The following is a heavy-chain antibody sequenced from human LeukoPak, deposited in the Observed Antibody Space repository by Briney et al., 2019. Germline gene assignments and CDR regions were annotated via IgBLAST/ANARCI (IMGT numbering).Heavy chain of an antibody. CDR3: AKESPAFGY. J-gene: IGHJ4*02. V-gene: IGHV3-23*01. CDR2: ISGSGHSI. Sequence: GGSLRLSCAASGFIFTSYAMSWVRQAPGKGLEWVSTISGSGHSIYYADSVKGRFTISRNNSKNTLNLQMNGLRAEDKAVYYCAKESPAFGYWGQGTLVTASS. CDR1: GFIFTSYA.